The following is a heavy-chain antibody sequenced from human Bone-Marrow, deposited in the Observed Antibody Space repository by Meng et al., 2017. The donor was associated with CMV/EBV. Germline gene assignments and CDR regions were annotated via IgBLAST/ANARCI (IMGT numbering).Heavy chain of an antibody. V-gene: IGHV1-18*01. CDR2: IIAYNGNT. D-gene: IGHD1-26*01. J-gene: IGHJ5*01. CDR1: GYTFTSYG. CDR3: ARGRVGATENGIDS. Sequence: ASVKVSCKASGYTFTSYGISWVRQAPGQGLEWMGWIIAYNGNTNYAQKFQGRVTITTDTSTSTAYRELRSLRSDDTAVYYCARGRVGATENGIDSWGHGPMVTVYS.